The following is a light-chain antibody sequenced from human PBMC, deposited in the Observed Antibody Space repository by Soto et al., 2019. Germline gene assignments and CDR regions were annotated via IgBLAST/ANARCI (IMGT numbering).Light chain of an antibody. CDR1: QSLLSSNGYNY. CDR2: LGS. V-gene: IGKV2-28*01. J-gene: IGKJ1*01. Sequence: DIVMTQSPLSLPVTPGEPASISCRSSQSLLSSNGYNYLDWYLQKPGQSPQLLIYLGSNRASGVPDRFSDSGSGTDFTLEISRVEAEDVGIYHCMQALRAPPTFGQGTKVEI. CDR3: MQALRAPPT.